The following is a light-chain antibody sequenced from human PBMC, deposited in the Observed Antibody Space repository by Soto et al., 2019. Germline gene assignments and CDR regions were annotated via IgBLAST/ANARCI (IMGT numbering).Light chain of an antibody. CDR1: QSIRHY. CDR2: GPY. CDR3: QQRSNWPPLT. J-gene: IGKJ5*01. V-gene: IGKV3-11*01. Sequence: EVVLTQSPATLSLTPGERATLSCRASQSIRHYLAWYQHKPGQAPRLLISGPYTRATGIPASFSGSGSGTDFTPTISSLAPEDFAVYYCQQRSNWPPLTFGQGTRREIK.